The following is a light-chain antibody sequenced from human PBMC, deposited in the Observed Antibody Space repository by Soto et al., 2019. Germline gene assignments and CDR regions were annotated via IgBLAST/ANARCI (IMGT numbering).Light chain of an antibody. Sequence: DVQMTQSPSTLSASVGDRVTITCRASQTINNWLAWYQQRPGKAPTFLIYKTSTLETGVPSRFSGSGSGTDFTLTISGLQPEDFAIYYCQQYNTYPWTFCQGTRVES. CDR3: QQYNTYPWT. CDR2: KTS. V-gene: IGKV1-5*03. J-gene: IGKJ1*01. CDR1: QTINNW.